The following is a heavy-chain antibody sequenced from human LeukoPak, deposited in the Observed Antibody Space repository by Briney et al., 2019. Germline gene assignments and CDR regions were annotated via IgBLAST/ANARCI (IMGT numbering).Heavy chain of an antibody. V-gene: IGHV1-8*01. CDR3: ARSRYCSGGSCYSRITPFDY. J-gene: IGHJ4*02. CDR1: GYTFTSYD. D-gene: IGHD2-15*01. CDR2: MNPNSGNT. Sequence: PGASVKVSCKASGYTFTSYDINWVRQAPGQGLEWMGWMNPNSGNTGYAQKFQGRVTMTRNTSISTAYMELSSLRSEDTAVYYCARSRYCSGGSCYSRITPFDYWGQGTLVTVSS.